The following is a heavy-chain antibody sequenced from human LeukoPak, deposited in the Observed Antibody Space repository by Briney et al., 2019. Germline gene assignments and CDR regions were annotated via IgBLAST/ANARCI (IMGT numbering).Heavy chain of an antibody. V-gene: IGHV4-61*01. D-gene: IGHD6-13*01. CDR1: GGSISSGSYY. CDR2: IYYSGST. J-gene: IGHJ3*02. Sequence: SETLSLTCTVSGGSISSGSYYWSWIRQPPGKGLEWIGYIYYSGSTNYNPSLKSRVTISLDTSKNQFSLKLSSVTAADTAVYYCARDPGRFSAAGMVFDIWGQGTMVTVSS. CDR3: ARDPGRFSAAGMVFDI.